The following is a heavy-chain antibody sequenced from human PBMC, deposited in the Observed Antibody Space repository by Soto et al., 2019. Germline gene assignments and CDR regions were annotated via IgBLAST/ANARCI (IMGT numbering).Heavy chain of an antibody. V-gene: IGHV4-34*01. D-gene: IGHD2-8*01. CDR2: INHSGST. CDR3: ARGYRLLYYKPTLDY. CDR1: GESFGGDY. Sequence: SETLSLTCAVYGESFGGDYWSWIRQPPGKGLEWIGEINHSGSTNYNPSLKSRVTISVDTSKNQFSLKLSSVTAADTAVYYRARGYRLLYYKPTLDYWGQGTLVTVSS. J-gene: IGHJ4*02.